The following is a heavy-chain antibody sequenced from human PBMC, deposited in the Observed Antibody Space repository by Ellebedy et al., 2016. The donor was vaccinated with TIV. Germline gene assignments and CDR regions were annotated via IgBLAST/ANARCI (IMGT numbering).Heavy chain of an antibody. CDR1: GGSIFSYY. V-gene: IGHV4-39*01. CDR2: IYHSGST. Sequence: SETLSLTCTVSGGSIFSYYWGWIRQPPGKGLEWIGNIYHSGSTYYNPSLKSRVTISVDTSKNQFSLKLNSVTAADTAVYYCARLRGSSAWYQDYWGQGSLVTVSS. D-gene: IGHD6-19*01. J-gene: IGHJ4*02. CDR3: ARLRGSSAWYQDY.